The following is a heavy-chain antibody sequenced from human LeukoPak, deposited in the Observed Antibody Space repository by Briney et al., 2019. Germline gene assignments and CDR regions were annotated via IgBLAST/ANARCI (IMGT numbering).Heavy chain of an antibody. CDR2: ISSSGSTI. J-gene: IGHJ4*02. Sequence: GGSLRLSCAASGFTFSSYEMNWVRQAPGKGLEWVSYISSSGSTIYYADSVKGRFTISRDNAKNSLYLQMNSLRAEDTAVYYCARASIAVAGGVDYWGQGTLVTVSS. V-gene: IGHV3-48*03. D-gene: IGHD6-19*01. CDR3: ARASIAVAGGVDY. CDR1: GFTFSSYE.